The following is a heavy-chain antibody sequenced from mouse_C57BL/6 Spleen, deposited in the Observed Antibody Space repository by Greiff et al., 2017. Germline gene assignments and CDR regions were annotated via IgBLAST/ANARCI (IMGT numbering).Heavy chain of an antibody. D-gene: IGHD2-4*01. CDR1: GYSFTGYY. Sequence: EVQLVESGPELVKPGASVKISCKASGYSFTGYYMNWVKQSPEKSLEWIGEINPSTGGTTYNQKFKAKATLTVDKSSSTAYMQLKSLTSEDSAVYYCARPLYYDYGAFFDYWGQGTTLTVSS. CDR3: ARPLYYDYGAFFDY. V-gene: IGHV1-42*01. CDR2: INPSTGGT. J-gene: IGHJ2*01.